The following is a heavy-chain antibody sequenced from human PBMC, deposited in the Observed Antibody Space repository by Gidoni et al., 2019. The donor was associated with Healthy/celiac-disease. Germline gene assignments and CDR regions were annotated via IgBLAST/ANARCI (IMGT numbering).Heavy chain of an antibody. CDR2: MSGSGGRT. D-gene: IGHD5-18*01. Sequence: EVHLLESGGGLVQPGGSLRLSCAASGFTFSSYAMSWVRQAPGKGLEWVAAMSGSGGRTYYAGSVKGRFTISRDNSKNPLYLQMNSLRAEDTAVYYCAKIGYSYGLNWFDPWGQGTLVTVSS. V-gene: IGHV3-23*01. CDR3: AKIGYSYGLNWFDP. CDR1: GFTFSSYA. J-gene: IGHJ5*02.